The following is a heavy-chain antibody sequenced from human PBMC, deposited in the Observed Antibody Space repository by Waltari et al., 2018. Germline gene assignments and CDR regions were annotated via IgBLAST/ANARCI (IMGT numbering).Heavy chain of an antibody. Sequence: EVQLVESGGGLVQPGGSLRLSCAASGFTFSSYEMNWVGQAPGKGLEWVSYISSSGSTIYYADSVKGRFTISRDNAKNSLYLQMNSLRAEDTAVYYCARVSGGNLYYYYYGMDVWGQGTTVTVSS. J-gene: IGHJ6*02. CDR1: GFTFSSYE. CDR3: ARVSGGNLYYYYYGMDV. CDR2: ISSSGSTI. D-gene: IGHD2-15*01. V-gene: IGHV3-48*03.